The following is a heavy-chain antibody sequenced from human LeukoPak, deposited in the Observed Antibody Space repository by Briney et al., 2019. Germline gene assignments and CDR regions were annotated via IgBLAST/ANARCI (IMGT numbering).Heavy chain of an antibody. Sequence: SGTLSLTCAVSGGSISSGDWWSWVRQPPGKGLEWIGEIFHSGSTNYNPSLKSRATISVDKSKNQFSLNLRSVTAADTAVYYCARATYYDTLTGYFKGLDYWGQGTLVTVSS. CDR3: ARATYYDTLTGYFKGLDY. D-gene: IGHD3-9*01. CDR1: GGSISSGDW. V-gene: IGHV4-4*02. J-gene: IGHJ4*02. CDR2: IFHSGST.